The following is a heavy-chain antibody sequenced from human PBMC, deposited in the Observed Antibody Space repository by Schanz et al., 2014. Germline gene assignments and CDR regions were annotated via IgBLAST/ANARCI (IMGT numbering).Heavy chain of an antibody. CDR3: ARGDMVRGVFDY. J-gene: IGHJ4*02. D-gene: IGHD3-10*01. Sequence: QVQLVESGGDVVQPGRSLRLSCAASGFTFSSYGMHWVRQAPGKGLEWVAVIWYDGNNKYYADSVKGRFTISRDNSKNTLYLQMNSLRTEDTAVYYCARGDMVRGVFDYWGQGTLVTVSS. CDR1: GFTFSSYG. V-gene: IGHV3-33*01. CDR2: IWYDGNNK.